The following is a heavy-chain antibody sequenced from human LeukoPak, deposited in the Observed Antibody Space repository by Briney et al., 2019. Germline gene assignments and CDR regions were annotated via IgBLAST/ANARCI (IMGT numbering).Heavy chain of an antibody. J-gene: IGHJ3*02. V-gene: IGHV4-39*01. Sequence: SETLSLTCTVSGGSISSSSYYWGWIRQPPGEGLEWIGSIYYSGSTYYNPSLKSRVTISVDTSKNQFSLKLSSVTAADTAVYYCAITGGPYYYDSSGYSIDPFDIWGQGTMVTVSS. CDR3: AITGGPYYYDSSGYSIDPFDI. CDR1: GGSISSSSYY. CDR2: IYYSGST. D-gene: IGHD3-22*01.